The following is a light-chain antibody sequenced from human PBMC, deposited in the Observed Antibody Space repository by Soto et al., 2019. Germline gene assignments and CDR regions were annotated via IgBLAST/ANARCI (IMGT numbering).Light chain of an antibody. V-gene: IGKV1-9*01. CDR3: QQLNSYPS. Sequence: DIQLTQSPSFLSASVGDRVTITCRASQGISTYLAWYQQKPRKAPNLLIYSASTLQSGVPSRFSGSGSGTEFTLTISSLQPEDFATYYCQQLNSYPSFGGGTKVEIK. CDR1: QGISTY. J-gene: IGKJ4*01. CDR2: SAS.